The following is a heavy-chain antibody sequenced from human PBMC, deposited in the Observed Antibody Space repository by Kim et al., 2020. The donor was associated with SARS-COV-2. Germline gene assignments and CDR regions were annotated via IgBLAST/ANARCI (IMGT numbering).Heavy chain of an antibody. CDR3: ARGLLVAGSRGGEY. J-gene: IGHJ4*02. D-gene: IGHD6-19*01. Sequence: SQTLSLTCCISGDSVSSTRTAWNWIRQSPSRGLEWLGRTYYRSKWYYDYGTSVKGRITINPDTSKNQFSLELNSVTPEDTAVYYCARGLLVAGSRGGEYWGQGALVTVSS. CDR1: GDSVSSTRTA. V-gene: IGHV6-1*01. CDR2: TYYRSKWYY.